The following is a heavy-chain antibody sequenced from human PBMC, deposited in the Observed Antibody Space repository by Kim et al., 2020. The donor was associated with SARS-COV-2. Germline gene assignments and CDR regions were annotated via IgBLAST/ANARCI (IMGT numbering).Heavy chain of an antibody. CDR1: GFTFSSYG. Sequence: GGSLRLSCAASGFTFSSYGMHWVRQAPGKGLEWVAVIWYDGSNKYYADSVKGRFTISRDNSKNTLYLQMNSLRAEDTAVYYCARAGISIEYSSSSPYYGMDVWGQGTTVTVSS. CDR2: IWYDGSNK. J-gene: IGHJ6*02. D-gene: IGHD6-6*01. CDR3: ARAGISIEYSSSSPYYGMDV. V-gene: IGHV3-33*01.